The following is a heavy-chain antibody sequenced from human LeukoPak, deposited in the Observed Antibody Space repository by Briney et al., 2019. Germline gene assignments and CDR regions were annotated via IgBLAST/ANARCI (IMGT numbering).Heavy chain of an antibody. CDR1: GGSISSGGYS. J-gene: IGHJ5*02. Sequence: SETLSLTCAVSGGSISSGGYSWSWIRQPPGKGLEWIGYIYHSGSTDYNPSLKSRVTISVDTSKTQFSLKLNSVTAADTAVYYCARGPSFDPWGQGTLVTVSS. CDR3: ARGPSFDP. V-gene: IGHV4-30-2*01. CDR2: IYHSGST.